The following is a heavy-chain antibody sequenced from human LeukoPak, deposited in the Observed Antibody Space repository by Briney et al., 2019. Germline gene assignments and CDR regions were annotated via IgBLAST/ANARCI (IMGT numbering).Heavy chain of an antibody. J-gene: IGHJ4*02. CDR2: ISGSGGST. V-gene: IGHV3-23*01. D-gene: IGHD6-19*01. CDR1: GFTFSSYA. Sequence: GGSLRLSCAASGFTFSSYAMSWVRQAPGKGLEWVSAISGSGGSTYYADSVKGRFTISRDNSKNTLYLQMNSLRAEDTAVYYCAKAGQWLLSYFDYWGQRTLVTVSS. CDR3: AKAGQWLLSYFDY.